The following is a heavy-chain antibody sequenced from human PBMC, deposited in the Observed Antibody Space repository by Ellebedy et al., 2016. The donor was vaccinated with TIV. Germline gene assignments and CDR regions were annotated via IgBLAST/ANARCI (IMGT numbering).Heavy chain of an antibody. D-gene: IGHD1-26*01. CDR1: GFTFNNYV. CDR2: ISYSGDTT. Sequence: GESLKISCAASGFTFNNYVMNWVRQAPGKGLEWVSAISYSGDTTYYPDSVKGRFTISRDNFKNTVDLQMNSLRAEDTAVYYCARDGVHWQLLHYWGQGILVTVSS. V-gene: IGHV3-23*01. CDR3: ARDGVHWQLLHY. J-gene: IGHJ4*02.